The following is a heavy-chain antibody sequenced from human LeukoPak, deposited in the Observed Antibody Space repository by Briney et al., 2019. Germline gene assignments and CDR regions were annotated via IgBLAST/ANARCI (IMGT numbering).Heavy chain of an antibody. CDR2: ISYDGSNK. Sequence: PGGSLRLSCAASGFTLSDSYMSWIRQAPGKGLEWVAVISYDGSNKYYADSVKGRFTISRDNSKNTLYLQMNSLRAEDTAVYYCAKCPFVLGGDCYPDYWGQGTLVTVSS. CDR1: GFTLSDSY. V-gene: IGHV3-30*18. J-gene: IGHJ4*02. D-gene: IGHD2-21*02. CDR3: AKCPFVLGGDCYPDY.